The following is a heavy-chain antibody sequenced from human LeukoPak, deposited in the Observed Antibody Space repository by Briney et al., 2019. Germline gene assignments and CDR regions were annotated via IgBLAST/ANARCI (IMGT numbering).Heavy chain of an antibody. CDR3: ARATIADSSTYYIDY. V-gene: IGHV1-2*02. Sequence: ASVKVSCKASGYTFSDYYMHWVRQAPGQGLEWIGWINPNSGGTNYAQKFQGRVTMTRDMSIGTAYMEVSRLTSDDTAVYYCARATIADSSTYYIDYWGLGTLVTVSS. CDR1: GYTFSDYY. CDR2: INPNSGGT. D-gene: IGHD3-22*01. J-gene: IGHJ4*02.